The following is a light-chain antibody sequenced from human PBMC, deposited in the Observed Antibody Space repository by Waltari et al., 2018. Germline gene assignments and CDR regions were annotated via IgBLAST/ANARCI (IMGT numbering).Light chain of an antibody. CDR1: LGISKS. CDR3: QPYSSTPQGT. Sequence: DIQRTQSPSSLSASVGDRVTITCRASLGISKSLAWYQQKPGNDPKLLLCAAARMESGVPSRFSVIGSGTAYTLTISSLPPEYFAPYYCQPYSSTPQGTFGQGTKVEIK. J-gene: IGKJ1*01. CDR2: AAA. V-gene: IGKV1-NL1*01.